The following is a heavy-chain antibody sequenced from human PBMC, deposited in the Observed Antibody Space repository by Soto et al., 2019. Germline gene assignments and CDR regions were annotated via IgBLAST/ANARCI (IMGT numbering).Heavy chain of an antibody. V-gene: IGHV1-69*01. CDR3: ASLVYDFWSGSTHYYYYGMDV. CDR1: GGTFSSYA. CDR2: IIPIFGTA. J-gene: IGHJ6*02. D-gene: IGHD3-3*01. Sequence: QVQLVQSGAEVKKPGSSVKVSCKASGGTFSSYAISWVRQAPGQGLEWLGGIIPIFGTANYAQKFQGRVTITADESTSIAYMELSSLRSENTAVYYCASLVYDFWSGSTHYYYYGMDVWGQGTTVTVSS.